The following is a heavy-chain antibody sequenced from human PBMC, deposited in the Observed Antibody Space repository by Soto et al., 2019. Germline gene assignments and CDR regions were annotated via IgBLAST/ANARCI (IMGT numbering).Heavy chain of an antibody. J-gene: IGHJ4*02. CDR3: ARGRMVNVLLWFGEAYFDY. CDR2: ISYDGSNK. D-gene: IGHD3-10*01. V-gene: IGHV3-30-3*01. Sequence: QVQLVESGGGVVQPGRSLRLSCAASGFTFSSYAMHWVRQAPGKGLEWVAVISYDGSNKYYADSVKGRFTISRDNSKNTLYLQMNSLRAEDTAVYYCARGRMVNVLLWFGEAYFDYWGQGTLVTVSS. CDR1: GFTFSSYA.